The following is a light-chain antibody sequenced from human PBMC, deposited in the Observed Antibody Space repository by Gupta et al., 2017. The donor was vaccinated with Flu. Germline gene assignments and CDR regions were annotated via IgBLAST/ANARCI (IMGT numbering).Light chain of an antibody. V-gene: IGLV1-44*01. CDR3: AAWDGSLNGWV. CDR1: SSNIGNNT. J-gene: IGLJ3*02. CDR2: NND. Sequence: KATLSCAGSSSNIGNNTVGWYQQHPGTAPKFLIYNNDKRPAGLPDRFSGSRSDTSATLAINGLQAGDEADYYCAAWDGSLNGWVFGGGTRLTVL.